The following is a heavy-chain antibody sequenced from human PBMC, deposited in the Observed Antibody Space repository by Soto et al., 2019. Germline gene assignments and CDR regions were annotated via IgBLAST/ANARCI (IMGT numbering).Heavy chain of an antibody. CDR1: GGTFSSYA. V-gene: IGHV1-69*13. J-gene: IGHJ6*02. CDR2: IIPIFGTA. D-gene: IGHD6-6*01. Sequence: SVKVSCKASGGTFSSYAISWVRQAPGQGLEWMGGIIPIFGTANYAQKFQGRVTITADESTSTAYMELSSLRSEDTAVYYCARHLHPYSSSYYRTYYYYGMDVWGQGTTVTVSS. CDR3: ARHLHPYSSSYYRTYYYYGMDV.